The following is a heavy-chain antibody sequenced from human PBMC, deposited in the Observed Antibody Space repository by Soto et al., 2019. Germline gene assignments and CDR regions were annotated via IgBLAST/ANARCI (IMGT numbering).Heavy chain of an antibody. CDR1: GYTFTGYY. D-gene: IGHD3-22*01. CDR3: ARELRHYYDSGGSSLIDY. J-gene: IGHJ4*02. Sequence: ASVKVSCKASGYTFTGYYMHWVRQAPGQGLEWMGWINPNSGGTNYAQKFQGRVTMTGDTSISTAYMELSRLRSDDTAVYYCARELRHYYDSGGSSLIDYWGQGTLVTVSS. V-gene: IGHV1-2*02. CDR2: INPNSGGT.